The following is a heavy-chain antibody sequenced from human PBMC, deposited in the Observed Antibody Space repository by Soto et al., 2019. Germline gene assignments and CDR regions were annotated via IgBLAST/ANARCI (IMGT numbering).Heavy chain of an antibody. CDR1: GGTFSSYA. Sequence: SSVKVSCKASGGTFSSYAISWLRQAPGQGLEWMGGIIPIFGTANYAQKFQGRVTITADESTSTAYMELSSLRSEDTAVYYCARAGVGVTARVVNNAFDIWGQGTMVT. V-gene: IGHV1-69*13. D-gene: IGHD3-22*01. J-gene: IGHJ3*02. CDR2: IIPIFGTA. CDR3: ARAGVGVTARVVNNAFDI.